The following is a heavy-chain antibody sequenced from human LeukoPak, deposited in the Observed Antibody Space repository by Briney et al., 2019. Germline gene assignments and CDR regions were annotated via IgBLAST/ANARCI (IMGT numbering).Heavy chain of an antibody. V-gene: IGHV1-69*04. CDR3: AKEGLIAVAGGGPFDY. CDR1: GGTFSSYA. Sequence: GSSVKVSCKASGGTFSSYAISWVRQAPGQGLEWMGRIIPILDIANYAQKFQGRVTITADKSTSTAYMELRSLRSDDTAVYYCAKEGLIAVAGGGPFDYWGQGTLVIVSS. CDR2: IIPILDIA. J-gene: IGHJ4*02. D-gene: IGHD6-19*01.